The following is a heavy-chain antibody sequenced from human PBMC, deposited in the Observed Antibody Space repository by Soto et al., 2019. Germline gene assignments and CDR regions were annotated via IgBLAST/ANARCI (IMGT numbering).Heavy chain of an antibody. J-gene: IGHJ4*02. CDR3: GTRDSSWFY. D-gene: IGHD6-13*01. CDR2: SHQCGNT. CDR1: GVSVSSQGW. V-gene: IGHV4-4*02. Sequence: QVQLQESGPGLVKPSGTLSLTCAVSGVSVSSQGWWTWWRQPPGTVLVGIGGSHQCGNTNYKSSLESRVTITVDASKNQFSLKLSSATFAGAAVYYCGTRDSSWFYWGQGTLVTVSS.